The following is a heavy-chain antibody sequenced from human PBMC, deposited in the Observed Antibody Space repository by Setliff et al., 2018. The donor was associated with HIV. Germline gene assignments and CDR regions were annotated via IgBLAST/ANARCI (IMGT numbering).Heavy chain of an antibody. CDR2: IYYSGST. Sequence: SETLSLTCSVSGGSVGSGSYYWSWIRQSPGKGLEWLGYIYYSGSTTYNPSLKSRVTMSIDTSKNQFSLKLRSVTAADTTVYYCARDPPGYGDSNDYWGQGTLVTVSS. J-gene: IGHJ4*02. CDR1: GGSVGSGSYY. D-gene: IGHD4-17*01. CDR3: ARDPPGYGDSNDY. V-gene: IGHV4-61*01.